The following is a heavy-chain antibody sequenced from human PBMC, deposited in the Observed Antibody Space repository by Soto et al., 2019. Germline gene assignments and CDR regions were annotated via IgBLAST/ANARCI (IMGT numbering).Heavy chain of an antibody. CDR3: AREGPYGSGSPDY. CDR1: GGSISSGGYS. D-gene: IGHD3-10*01. V-gene: IGHV4-30-2*01. Sequence: SETLSLTCAVSGGSISSGGYSWSWIRQPPGKGLEWIGYIYHSGSTYYNPSLKSRVTISVDRSKNQFSLKLSPVTAADTAVYYCAREGPYGSGSPDYWGQGTLVTVSS. J-gene: IGHJ4*02. CDR2: IYHSGST.